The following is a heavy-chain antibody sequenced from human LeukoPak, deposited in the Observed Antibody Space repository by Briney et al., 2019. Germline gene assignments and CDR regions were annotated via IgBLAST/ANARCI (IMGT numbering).Heavy chain of an antibody. V-gene: IGHV3-21*01. J-gene: IGHJ4*02. CDR1: GFTFSIYT. Sequence: GGSLRLSCAASGFTFSIYTMNWVRQAPGKGLEWVSSINSDHKPYADSVKGRFTISRDNAKNSLYLQMNSLGVDDTAVYYCTRGSYGDYDYWGQGSLVTVSS. D-gene: IGHD4-17*01. CDR3: TRGSYGDYDY. CDR2: INSDHK.